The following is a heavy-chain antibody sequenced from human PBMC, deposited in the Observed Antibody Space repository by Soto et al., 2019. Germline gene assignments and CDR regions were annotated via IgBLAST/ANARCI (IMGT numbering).Heavy chain of an antibody. Sequence: QVQLVQSGAEVKRPGSSVKVSCKASGDTFNFYSINWVRQAPGLGLEWMGRVNPIVSMSNYAQKFQGRVTMTADKSTSTAYMELGSLRSEDTAIYYGARSYGSGYRAFDSWGQGARVTVSS. J-gene: IGHJ4*02. V-gene: IGHV1-69*02. D-gene: IGHD3-10*01. CDR3: ARSYGSGYRAFDS. CDR2: VNPIVSMS. CDR1: GDTFNFYS.